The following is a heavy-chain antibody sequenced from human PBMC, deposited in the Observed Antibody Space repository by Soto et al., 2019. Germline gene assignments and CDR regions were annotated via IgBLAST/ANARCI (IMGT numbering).Heavy chain of an antibody. J-gene: IGHJ4*02. CDR1: GYTFTSYA. D-gene: IGHD6-19*01. CDR3: ARARGLGSCWTTGPY. Sequence: QVQLVQSGAEVKKPGASVKVSCKASGYTFTSYAMHWVRQAPGQRLEWMGWINAGNGNTKYSQKFEGRVTITRDTSARTAYMELSRLRSEDTAVYYCARARGLGSCWTTGPYWGQGTLVTVSS. CDR2: INAGNGNT. V-gene: IGHV1-3*01.